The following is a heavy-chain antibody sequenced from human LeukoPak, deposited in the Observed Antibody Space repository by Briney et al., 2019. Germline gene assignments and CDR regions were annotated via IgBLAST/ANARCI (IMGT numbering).Heavy chain of an antibody. Sequence: GGSLRLSCAASGFTFGNYAVSWARQAPGKGREWISQISASSNYKYYADSVKGRFTISRDNSKNTLFLQMSSLTAEDTAVYFCAKGRRSCNSASCHLWYFDLWGRGTLVSVSS. CDR1: GFTFGNYA. CDR3: AKGRRSCNSASCHLWYFDL. J-gene: IGHJ2*01. V-gene: IGHV3-23*01. D-gene: IGHD2-2*01. CDR2: ISASSNYK.